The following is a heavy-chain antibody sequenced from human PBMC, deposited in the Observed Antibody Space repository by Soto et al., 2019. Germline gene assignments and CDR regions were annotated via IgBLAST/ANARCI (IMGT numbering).Heavy chain of an antibody. CDR3: AIRRITMIVVVFDAFDI. V-gene: IGHV4-4*02. CDR2: IYHSGST. J-gene: IGHJ3*02. Sequence: QVQLQESGPGLVKPSGTLSLTCAVSGGSISSSYWWSWVREPPGKGLEWIGDIYHSGSTNYNPSLKSRVNISVDKSKDQFSLKLSSVPAADTAVYYCAIRRITMIVVVFDAFDIWGQGTMVTVSS. D-gene: IGHD3-22*01. CDR1: GGSISSSYW.